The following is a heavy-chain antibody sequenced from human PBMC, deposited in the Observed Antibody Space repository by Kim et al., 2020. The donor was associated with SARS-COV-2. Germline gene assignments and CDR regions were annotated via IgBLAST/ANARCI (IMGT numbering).Heavy chain of an antibody. CDR1: GDSVSRNSVA. CDR2: TYYRSKWYN. V-gene: IGHV6-1*01. CDR3: ARGQNYASGSWFDP. J-gene: IGHJ5*02. Sequence: SQTLSLTCAISGDSVSRNSVAWNWIRQSPSRGLEWLGRTYYRSKWYNDYGLSVKGRITINPDTSKNQFSLHLNFVTPEDTAVYYCARGQNYASGSWFDPWGQGTLVTVSS. D-gene: IGHD3-10*01.